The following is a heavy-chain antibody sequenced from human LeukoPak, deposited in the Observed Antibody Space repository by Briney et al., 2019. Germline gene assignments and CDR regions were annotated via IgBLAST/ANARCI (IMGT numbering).Heavy chain of an antibody. D-gene: IGHD1-26*01. CDR3: ARLAPRGSYYLDY. Sequence: SQTLSLTCTVSGASFSRGGDYWTWIRQYPGKGLEWIGYIYYSGSTYYNPSLKSRVTISVDTSKNQFSLKLSSVTAADTAVYYCARLAPRGSYYLDYWGQGTLVMVSS. V-gene: IGHV4-31*03. CDR2: IYYSGST. J-gene: IGHJ4*02. CDR1: GASFSRGGDY.